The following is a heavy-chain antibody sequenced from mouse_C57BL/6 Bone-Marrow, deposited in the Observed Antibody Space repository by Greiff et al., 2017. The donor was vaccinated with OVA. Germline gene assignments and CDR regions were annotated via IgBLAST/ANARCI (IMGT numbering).Heavy chain of an antibody. J-gene: IGHJ1*03. CDR3: ARTTTVVASYWYFDV. V-gene: IGHV7-1*01. Sequence: EVQLVESGGGLVQPGRSLRLSCATSGFTFSDFYMEWVRQAPGKGLEWIAASSHKANDYTTEYSASVKGRFIVSRDTSQSILYLQMNALRAEDTAIYYGARTTTVVASYWYFDVWGTGTTVTVAT. CDR1: GFTFSDFY. CDR2: SSHKANDYTT. D-gene: IGHD1-1*01.